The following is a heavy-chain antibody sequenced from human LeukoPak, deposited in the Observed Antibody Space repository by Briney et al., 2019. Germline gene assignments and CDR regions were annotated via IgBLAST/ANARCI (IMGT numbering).Heavy chain of an antibody. CDR1: GYTFTGYY. D-gene: IGHD3-22*01. CDR2: INPNSGGT. Sequence: ASVKVSCKASGYTFTGYYMHWVRQAPGQGLEWMGWINPNSGGTNYAQKFQGWVTMTRDTSISTAYMELSRLRSDDTAVYYCARGNDYYDSSGMHWFDPWGQGTLVTVSS. CDR3: ARGNDYYDSSGMHWFDP. V-gene: IGHV1-2*04. J-gene: IGHJ5*02.